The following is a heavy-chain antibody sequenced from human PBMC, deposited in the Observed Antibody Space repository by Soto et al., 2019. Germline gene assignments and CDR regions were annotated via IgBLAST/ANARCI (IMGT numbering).Heavy chain of an antibody. Sequence: ASVKVSCKASGYTFTIYAMHWVRQAPGQRLEWMGWINAGNGNTKYSQKFQGRVTITRDTSASTAYMELSSLRSEDTAVYYCAIPPPGYSSMASYYYYGMDVWGQGTTVTVSS. CDR3: AIPPPGYSSMASYYYYGMDV. D-gene: IGHD6-13*01. J-gene: IGHJ6*02. CDR2: INAGNGNT. CDR1: GYTFTIYA. V-gene: IGHV1-3*01.